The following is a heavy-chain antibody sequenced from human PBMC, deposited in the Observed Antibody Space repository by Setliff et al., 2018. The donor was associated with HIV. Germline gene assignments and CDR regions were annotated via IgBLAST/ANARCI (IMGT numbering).Heavy chain of an antibody. CDR3: SRSGIGYGGDSNTFDI. D-gene: IGHD2-21*02. CDR1: GDSITGSHYY. Sequence: PSETLSLTCTVSGDSITGSHYYWGWIRQPPGKGLEWIASIHYSGSTYDSPSVRSRVAIFVDTSKNQFSLRLNSVTATDAAMYYCSRSGIGYGGDSNTFDIWGQGTSVT. CDR2: IHYSGST. V-gene: IGHV4-39*01. J-gene: IGHJ3*02.